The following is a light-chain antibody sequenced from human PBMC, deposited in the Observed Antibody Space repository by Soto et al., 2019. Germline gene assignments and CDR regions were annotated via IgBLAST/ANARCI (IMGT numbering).Light chain of an antibody. J-gene: IGKJ4*01. V-gene: IGKV3-20*01. Sequence: EIVLTQSPGTLSLSPGERATLSCRASQSVSSSYLAWYQQKPGQAPRLLIYGASSRATGIPDRFSGSGSGTDFTLTISRLEPEDFAVYYCQQHGRSPSTFGGGTKVDIK. CDR2: GAS. CDR3: QQHGRSPST. CDR1: QSVSSSY.